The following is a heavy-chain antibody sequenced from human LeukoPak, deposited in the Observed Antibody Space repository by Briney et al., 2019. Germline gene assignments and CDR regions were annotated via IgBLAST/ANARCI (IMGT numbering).Heavy chain of an antibody. CDR2: IRSRSAGGNT. Sequence: GGSLRLSCAASGLTFNNAWMSWGRQAPGEGLEGVGRIRSRSAGGNTDYGAHVKGRFTISRDNSKNTLYLQMNSLTTEDTAVYYCSTGGGTHDYWGQGTLVTVSS. CDR3: STGGGTHDY. D-gene: IGHD2-15*01. CDR1: GLTFNNAW. J-gene: IGHJ4*02. V-gene: IGHV3-15*01.